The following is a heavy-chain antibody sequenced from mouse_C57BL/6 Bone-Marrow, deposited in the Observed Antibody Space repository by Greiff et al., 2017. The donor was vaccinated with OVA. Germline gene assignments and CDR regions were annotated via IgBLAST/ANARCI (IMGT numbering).Heavy chain of an antibody. V-gene: IGHV1-54*01. Sequence: VQLVESGAELVRPGTSVKVSCKASGYAFTNYLIEWVKQRPGQGLEWIGVINPGSGGTNYNEKFKGKATLTADKSSSTAYMQLSSLTSEDSAVYVCARGGRGKKGGAYWGQGTLVTVSA. CDR1: GYAFTNYL. CDR3: ARGGRGKKGGAY. J-gene: IGHJ3*01. CDR2: INPGSGGT.